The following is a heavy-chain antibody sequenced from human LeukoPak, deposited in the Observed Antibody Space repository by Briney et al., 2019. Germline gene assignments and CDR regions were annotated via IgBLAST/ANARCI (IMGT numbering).Heavy chain of an antibody. D-gene: IGHD3-9*01. CDR3: ASTYYDILTGYYKADY. J-gene: IGHJ4*02. V-gene: IGHV4-38-2*02. CDR2: IYHDGNT. CDR1: GYSISSGYY. Sequence: SETLSLTCSVSGYSISSGYYWGWIRQPPGKGLEWIGNIYHDGNTYYNPSLKSRVTISVDTSKNQFSLRLSSVTAADTAVYYCASTYYDILTGYYKADYWGQGTLVTVSS.